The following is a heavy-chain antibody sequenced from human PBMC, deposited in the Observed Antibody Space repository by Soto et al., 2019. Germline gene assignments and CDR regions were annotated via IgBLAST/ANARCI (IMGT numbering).Heavy chain of an antibody. CDR3: AREEVDSGSYYEYNWFDP. CDR1: GGSISSGDYY. D-gene: IGHD1-26*01. CDR2: IYYSGST. Sequence: KPSETLSLTCTVSGGSISSGDYYWSWIRQPPGKGLEWIGYIYYSGSTYYNPSLKSRVTISVDTSKNQFSLKLSSVTAADTAVYYYAREEVDSGSYYEYNWFDPWGQGTLVTVSS. J-gene: IGHJ5*02. V-gene: IGHV4-30-4*01.